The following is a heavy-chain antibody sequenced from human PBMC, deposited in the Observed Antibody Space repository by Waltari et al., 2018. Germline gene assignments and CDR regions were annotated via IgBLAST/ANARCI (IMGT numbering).Heavy chain of an antibody. CDR1: GFTFSSYD. J-gene: IGHJ3*02. CDR2: ITTNGET. Sequence: EVQLVESGGDLVQPGGSLRLSCAASGFTFSSYDLHWIRQATGKGLESVVVITTNGETYYSVSVKDRFTISRDNAKNSLYLQMNSLRVGDTAVYYCARAFRRAFDIWGQGTIVTVSS. CDR3: ARAFRRAFDI. V-gene: IGHV3-13*01.